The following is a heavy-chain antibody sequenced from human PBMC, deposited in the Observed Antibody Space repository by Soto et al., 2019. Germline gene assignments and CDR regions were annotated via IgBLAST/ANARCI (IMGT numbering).Heavy chain of an antibody. CDR2: IYPGDSDT. CDR3: ARHWDCGGDCYSHYYYGMDV. D-gene: IGHD2-21*02. J-gene: IGHJ6*02. V-gene: IGHV5-51*01. Sequence: GESLKISCKGSGYSFTSYWIGWVRQMPGKGLEWMGIIYPGDSDTRYSPSFQGQVTISADKSISTAYLQWSSLKASGTAMYYCARHWDCGGDCYSHYYYGMDVWGQGTTVTVSS. CDR1: GYSFTSYW.